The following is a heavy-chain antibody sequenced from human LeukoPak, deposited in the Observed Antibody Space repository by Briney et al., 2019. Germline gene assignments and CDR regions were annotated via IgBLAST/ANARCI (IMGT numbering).Heavy chain of an antibody. CDR1: GFTFSSYG. CDR2: IWYDGSNK. J-gene: IGHJ4*02. D-gene: IGHD6-6*01. CDR3: ARDFEYSSSSAFDY. Sequence: PGGSLRLSCAASGFTFSSYGMHWVRQAPGKGLEWVAVIWYDGSNKYYADSVKGRFTISRDDSKNTLYLQMNSLRAEDTAVYYCARDFEYSSSSAFDYWGQGTLVTVSS. V-gene: IGHV3-33*01.